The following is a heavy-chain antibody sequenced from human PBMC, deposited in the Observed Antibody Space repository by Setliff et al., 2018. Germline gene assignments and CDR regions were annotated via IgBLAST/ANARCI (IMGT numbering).Heavy chain of an antibody. J-gene: IGHJ3*01. CDR3: AKSITMIVGGAFDV. CDR1: GFVFSSYG. V-gene: IGHV3-30*02. CDR2: IRYDGSYK. Sequence: GGSLRLSCAASGFVFSSYGMHWVRQAPGKGLEWLTFIRYDGSYKYFADSVKGRFTISRDNSKNTLYLQMNSLRAEDSAMYYCAKSITMIVGGAFDVWGQGTMVTVSS. D-gene: IGHD3-22*01.